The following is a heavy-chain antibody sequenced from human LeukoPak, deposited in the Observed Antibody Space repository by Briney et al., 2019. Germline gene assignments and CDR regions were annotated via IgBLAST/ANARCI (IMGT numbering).Heavy chain of an antibody. Sequence: GSLRLSCAASGFTFSSYAMNWVRQAPGKGLEWVSYISSSGSTIYYADSVKGRFTISRDNAKNSLYLQMNSLRAEDTAIYYCAKNGDRGAYCSGGTCYPYYYYYMDVWGKGTTVTISS. V-gene: IGHV3-48*04. J-gene: IGHJ6*03. CDR3: AKNGDRGAYCSGGTCYPYYYYYMDV. CDR1: GFTFSSYA. CDR2: ISSSGSTI. D-gene: IGHD2-15*01.